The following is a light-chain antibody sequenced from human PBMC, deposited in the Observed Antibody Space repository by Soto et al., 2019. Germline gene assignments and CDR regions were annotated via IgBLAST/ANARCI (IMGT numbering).Light chain of an antibody. V-gene: IGKV1-39*01. CDR3: QQSYTTPPEYT. CDR2: AAS. CDR1: QSISTY. Sequence: DIQMTQSPSSLSASVGDRVTITCRASQSISTYLNWYQQKPGKAPKLLIYAASNLQSGVPSRFSGSGSGADFTLTISSLQPEDFATYYCQQSYTTPPEYTFGQGTKLEI. J-gene: IGKJ2*01.